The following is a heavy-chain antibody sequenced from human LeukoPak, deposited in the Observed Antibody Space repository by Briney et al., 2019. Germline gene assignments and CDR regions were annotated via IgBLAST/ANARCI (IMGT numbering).Heavy chain of an antibody. CDR3: ARDRGIQRDAFDI. Sequence: GGTLRLSCAASGFTFSSYGMSWVRQAPGKGLVWVSRINSDGSSTSYADSVKGRFTISRDNAKNTLYLQMNSLRAEDTAVYYCARDRGIQRDAFDIWGQGTMVTVSS. CDR1: GFTFSSYG. CDR2: INSDGSST. D-gene: IGHD3-10*01. V-gene: IGHV3-74*01. J-gene: IGHJ3*02.